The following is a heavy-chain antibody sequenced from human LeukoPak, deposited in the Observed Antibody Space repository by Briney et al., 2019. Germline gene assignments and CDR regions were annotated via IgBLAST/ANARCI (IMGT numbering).Heavy chain of an antibody. J-gene: IGHJ3*02. D-gene: IGHD6-19*01. CDR1: GGSFSGYY. CDR3: ARGPYSSGWYGAFDI. V-gene: IGHV4-34*01. Sequence: SETLSLTCAVYGGSFSGYYWSWIRQPPGKGLEWIGEINHSGSTNYNPSLKSRVTISVDTSKNQFSLKLSSVTAADTAAYYCARGPYSSGWYGAFDIWGQGTMVTVSS. CDR2: INHSGST.